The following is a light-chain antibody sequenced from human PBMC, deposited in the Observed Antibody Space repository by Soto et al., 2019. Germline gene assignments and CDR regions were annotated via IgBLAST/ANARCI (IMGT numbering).Light chain of an antibody. CDR2: EVS. J-gene: IGLJ2*01. CDR1: SSDVGGYNY. Sequence: QSALTQPPSASGSPGQSVTISCTGTSSDVGGYNYVSWYQHHPGKAPRLMIYEVSQRPSGVPDRFSGSKSGNTASLTVSGLQAEDEADYYCSSYAGSSYFLFGGGTKLTV. CDR3: SSYAGSSYFL. V-gene: IGLV2-8*01.